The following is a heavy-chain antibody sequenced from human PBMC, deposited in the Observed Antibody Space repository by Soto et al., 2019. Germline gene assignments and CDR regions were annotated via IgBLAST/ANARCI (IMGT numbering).Heavy chain of an antibody. CDR2: ISYDGSNK. V-gene: IGHV3-30*18. CDR3: AKGGVGSTSNAFDI. Sequence: PGGSLRLSCAASGFTFRSYGMHWVRQAPAKGLEWVAVISYDGSNKYYEDSVKGRFTISRDNPKNTLYLQMNSLRAEDTGVYYCAKGGVGSTSNAFDIWGQGTMVTVSS. J-gene: IGHJ3*02. CDR1: GFTFRSYG. D-gene: IGHD1-26*01.